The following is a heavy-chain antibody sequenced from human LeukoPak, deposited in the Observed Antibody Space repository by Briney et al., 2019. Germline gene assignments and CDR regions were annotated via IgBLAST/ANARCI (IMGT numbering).Heavy chain of an antibody. Sequence: KTSETLSLTCTVSGGSISSYYWSWIRQPPGKGLEWIGYIYYSGSTNYNPSLKSRVTISVDTSKNQFSLKLSSVTAADTAVYYCARDPRAAGHFDYWGQGTLVTVSS. D-gene: IGHD6-19*01. CDR1: GGSISSYY. CDR3: ARDPRAAGHFDY. J-gene: IGHJ4*02. V-gene: IGHV4-59*01. CDR2: IYYSGST.